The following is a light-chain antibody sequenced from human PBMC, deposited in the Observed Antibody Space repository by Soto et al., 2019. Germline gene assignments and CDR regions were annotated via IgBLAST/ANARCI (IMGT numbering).Light chain of an antibody. CDR2: EGN. Sequence: QSALTQPASVSGSPGQSITISCTGTSSDVGNYNLVSWFQQHPGKAPKLIIYEGNKWPSGVPNRFSGSKSGNTASLTISGLQAEDEADYFCSSYSISTAYLFGTGTKLTVL. V-gene: IGLV2-14*02. CDR1: SSDVGNYNL. J-gene: IGLJ1*01. CDR3: SSYSISTAYL.